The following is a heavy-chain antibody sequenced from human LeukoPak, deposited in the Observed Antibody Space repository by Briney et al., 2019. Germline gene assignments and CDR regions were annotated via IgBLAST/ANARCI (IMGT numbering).Heavy chain of an antibody. Sequence: GGSLRLSCAASGFTFSSYTMNWVRQAPGKGLEWVSSISYSSSYIYYVDSVKGRFTISRDNAKNSLYLGMNNLRAEDTAVYFCARVVAAAGYYFDYWGQGTLVTVSS. CDR3: ARVVAAAGYYFDY. CDR2: ISYSSSYI. J-gene: IGHJ4*02. V-gene: IGHV3-21*01. CDR1: GFTFSSYT. D-gene: IGHD6-13*01.